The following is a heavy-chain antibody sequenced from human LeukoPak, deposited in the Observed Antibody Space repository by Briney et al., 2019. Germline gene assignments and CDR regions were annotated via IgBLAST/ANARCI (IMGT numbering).Heavy chain of an antibody. V-gene: IGHV3-23*03. CDR3: AELGITMIGGV. Sequence: GGTLRLSCEASGFTFSSYGMSWVRQAPGKGLEWVSVIYSGGSTYYADSVKGRFTISRDNAKNSLYLQMNSLRAEDTAVYYCAELGITMIGGVWGKGTTVTISS. D-gene: IGHD3-10*02. CDR2: IYSGGST. CDR1: GFTFSSYG. J-gene: IGHJ6*04.